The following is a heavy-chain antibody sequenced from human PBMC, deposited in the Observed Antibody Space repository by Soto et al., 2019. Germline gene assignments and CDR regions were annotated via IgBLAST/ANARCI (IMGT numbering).Heavy chain of an antibody. J-gene: IGHJ3*02. CDR3: ARGRVPAALDI. CDR1: GFTLSNYY. Sequence: EVQLVESGGGLVQPGGSLRLSCAVSGFTLSNYYMHWARQAPGKGLVWVSHINGDGSTTNYADSVKGRFTISRDNAKNTLYQQMNRLRADNTAVYDCARGRVPAALDIWGEGTMVPVSS. CDR2: INGDGSTT. V-gene: IGHV3-74*01. D-gene: IGHD3-16*01.